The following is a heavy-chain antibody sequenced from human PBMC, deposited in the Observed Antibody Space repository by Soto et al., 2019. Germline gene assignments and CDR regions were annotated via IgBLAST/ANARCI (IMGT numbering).Heavy chain of an antibody. J-gene: IGHJ4*02. CDR2: INHTGST. Sequence: QVQLQQWGAGLLKPSETLSLTCSVYGGSFSDYYWSWIRQSPGKGLEWIGEINHTGSTNYNPSLKSRVTISVDTSKNPFSLKLNSVTAADTGVYYCASQALDTAIFDYWGQGTLLTVSS. D-gene: IGHD5-18*01. V-gene: IGHV4-34*02. CDR3: ASQALDTAIFDY. CDR1: GGSFSDYY.